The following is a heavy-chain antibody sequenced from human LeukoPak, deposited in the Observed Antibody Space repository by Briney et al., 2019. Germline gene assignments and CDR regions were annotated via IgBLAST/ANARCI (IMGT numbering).Heavy chain of an antibody. J-gene: IGHJ5*02. Sequence: PSETLSLTCTVSGGSISSGSYYWSWIRQPAGKRLEWIGHIYRSGSTNYNPSLKSRVTMSVDTSKNQFSLKLSSVTAADTAVYYCARDYGSGSYYNNNWFDPWGQGTLVTVSS. CDR3: ARDYGSGSYYNNNWFDP. V-gene: IGHV4-61*09. D-gene: IGHD3-10*01. CDR2: IYRSGST. CDR1: GGSISSGSYY.